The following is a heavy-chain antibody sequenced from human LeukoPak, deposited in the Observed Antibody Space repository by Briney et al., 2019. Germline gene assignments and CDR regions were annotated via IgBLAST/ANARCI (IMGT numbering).Heavy chain of an antibody. D-gene: IGHD5-24*01. CDR3: AKTRNGYTTEYLQH. CDR2: ISSPGGNT. V-gene: IGHV3-23*01. J-gene: IGHJ1*01. Sequence: GGSLRLSCAASGFTFSNYAMSRVRQAPGKGLEWVSSISSPGGNTYYADSVKGRFTISRDNSNNLVYLQMNSLRAEDTVVYYCAKTRNGYTTEYLQHWGQGTLVTVSS. CDR1: GFTFSNYA.